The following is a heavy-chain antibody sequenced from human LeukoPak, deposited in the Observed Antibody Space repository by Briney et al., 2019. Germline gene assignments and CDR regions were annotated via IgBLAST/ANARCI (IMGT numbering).Heavy chain of an antibody. J-gene: IGHJ4*02. CDR1: GGSISNYY. CDR3: ARVSISFGYFDY. Sequence: SETLSLTCTVSGGSISNYYWSWIRQPPGKGLEWIVYIYHSGGTNYNPSLKSRVTISVDTPKNQFSLRLSSVPAADTAVYYCARVSISFGYFDYWGQGTLVTVSS. D-gene: IGHD3-3*01. V-gene: IGHV4-59*01. CDR2: IYHSGGT.